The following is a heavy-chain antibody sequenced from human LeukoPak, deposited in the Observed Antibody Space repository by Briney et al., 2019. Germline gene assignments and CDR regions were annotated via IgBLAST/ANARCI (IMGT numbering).Heavy chain of an antibody. Sequence: ASVKVSCKASGYTFTGYYIYWVRQAPGQGLEWMGWINPNSGGTNYAQKFQGRVAMTRDTSVNTAYMELSRLRSDDTAMYYCARRASLTDTHFDYWGQGTLVTVSS. J-gene: IGHJ4*02. V-gene: IGHV1-2*02. CDR2: INPNSGGT. CDR1: GYTFTGYY. CDR3: ARRASLTDTHFDY. D-gene: IGHD1-20*01.